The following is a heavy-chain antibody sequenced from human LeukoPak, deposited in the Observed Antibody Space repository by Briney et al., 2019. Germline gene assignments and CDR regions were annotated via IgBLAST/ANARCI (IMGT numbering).Heavy chain of an antibody. J-gene: IGHJ5*02. Sequence: GGSLRLSCAASGFTFSSYSMNWVRQAPGKGLEWVSYISSSSSTKYYADSMKGRFTISRDNSKNTLYLQMNSLRAEDTAVYYCAKERREYQLLSSQFDPWGQGTLVTVSS. V-gene: IGHV3-48*01. CDR3: AKERREYQLLSSQFDP. CDR1: GFTFSSYS. D-gene: IGHD2-2*01. CDR2: ISSSSSTK.